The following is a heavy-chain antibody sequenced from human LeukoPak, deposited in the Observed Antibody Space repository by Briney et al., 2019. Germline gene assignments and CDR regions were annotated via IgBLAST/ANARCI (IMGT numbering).Heavy chain of an antibody. J-gene: IGHJ4*02. V-gene: IGHV4-59*01. CDR3: ARATPEVGGPGGFDY. CDR2: IYYSGST. Sequence: SETLSLTCTVSGGSISSYYWSWIRQPPGKGLEWIGYIYYSGSTNYNPSLKSRVTISVDTSKNQFSLKLSSVTAADTAVYYCARATPEVGGPGGFDYWGQGTLVTVSS. D-gene: IGHD1-14*01. CDR1: GGSISSYY.